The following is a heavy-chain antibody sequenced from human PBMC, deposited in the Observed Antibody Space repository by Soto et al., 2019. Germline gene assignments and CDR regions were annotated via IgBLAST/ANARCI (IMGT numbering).Heavy chain of an antibody. Sequence: SETLSLTCTVSGDSISSYSWTWIRQPPGRRLEWIGYMYYTGSTNYNPSLKSRVSISVDTSKNQFSLKLRSVTAEDTAVYYCARLDSRKGHHYDYWGQGTLVTVSS. J-gene: IGHJ4*02. CDR2: MYYTGST. D-gene: IGHD2-21*01. CDR1: GDSISSYS. V-gene: IGHV4-59*08. CDR3: ARLDSRKGHHYDY.